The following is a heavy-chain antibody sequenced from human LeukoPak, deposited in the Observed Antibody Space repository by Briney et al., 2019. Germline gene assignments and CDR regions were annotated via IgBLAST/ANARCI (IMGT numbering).Heavy chain of an antibody. CDR1: GGSISSYY. Sequence: SETLSLTCTVSGGSISSYYWSWIRQPAGKGLEWIGRIYTSGSTNYIPSLKSRVTMSVDTSKNQFSLKLSSVTAADTAVYYCARSSIAVAGTPFDYWGQGTLVTVSS. V-gene: IGHV4-4*07. D-gene: IGHD6-19*01. CDR3: ARSSIAVAGTPFDY. CDR2: IYTSGST. J-gene: IGHJ4*02.